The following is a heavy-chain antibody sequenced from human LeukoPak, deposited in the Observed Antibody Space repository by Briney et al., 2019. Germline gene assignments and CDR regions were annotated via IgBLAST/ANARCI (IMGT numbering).Heavy chain of an antibody. CDR1: GYTFTSYD. J-gene: IGHJ5*02. CDR2: MNPNSGNT. D-gene: IGHD5-24*01. CDR3: ARAYPRRDGYNYWFDP. Sequence: ASVKVSCKASGYTFTSYDINWVRQATGQGLEWMGWMNPNSGNTGYAQKFQGRVTITRNTSISTAYMELSSLRSEDTAVYYCARAYPRRDGYNYWFDPWGQGTLVTVSS. V-gene: IGHV1-8*03.